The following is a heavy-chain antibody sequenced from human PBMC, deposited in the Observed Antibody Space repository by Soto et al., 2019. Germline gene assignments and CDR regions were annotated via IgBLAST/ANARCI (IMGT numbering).Heavy chain of an antibody. CDR3: ARDIRNYDILTGYYPKY. V-gene: IGHV3-11*01. Sequence: QVQLVESGGDLVKPGGSLRLSCAASGFTFSDYYMTWIRQAPGKGLEWVSYISSRSDTIYYADSVKGRFTISRDNAKNSLYLQMNSLRAEDTAVYYCARDIRNYDILTGYYPKYWGQGTLVTVSS. D-gene: IGHD3-9*01. CDR1: GFTFSDYY. CDR2: ISSRSDTI. J-gene: IGHJ4*02.